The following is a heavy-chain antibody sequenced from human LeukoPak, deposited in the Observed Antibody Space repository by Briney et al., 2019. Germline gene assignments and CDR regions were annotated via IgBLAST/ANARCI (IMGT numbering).Heavy chain of an antibody. D-gene: IGHD3-3*01. V-gene: IGHV4-30-2*01. Sequence: SETLSLTCAVSGGSISSGVYCWSWVRQPPGKGREWIGYIYHSGSTSYNPSLKSRVTISVDRSKNQFSLKLSSVTAADTAVYYCARTYYDFWSGPNDAFDIWGQGTMVTVSS. CDR2: IYHSGST. CDR3: ARTYYDFWSGPNDAFDI. J-gene: IGHJ3*02. CDR1: GGSISSGVYC.